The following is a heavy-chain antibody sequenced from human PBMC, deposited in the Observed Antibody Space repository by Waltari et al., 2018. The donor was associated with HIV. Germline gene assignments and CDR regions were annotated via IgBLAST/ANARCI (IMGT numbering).Heavy chain of an antibody. CDR3: ATGSNHLY. D-gene: IGHD3-16*02. CDR1: GFTFSDYA. Sequence: EVQLLESGGGLVQPGGSLRLSCAASGFTFSDYAMGWVRRAPGKGLEGVSTITANGATTYYADAVKGRFTFSRDDSKNTLQLQMNSLRADDTAVYYCATGSNHLYWGQGTLVAVSS. CDR2: ITANGATT. V-gene: IGHV3-23*01. J-gene: IGHJ1*01.